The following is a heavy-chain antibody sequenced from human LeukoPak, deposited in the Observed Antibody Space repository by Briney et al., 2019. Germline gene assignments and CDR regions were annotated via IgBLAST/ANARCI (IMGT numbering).Heavy chain of an antibody. CDR1: GYTLTELS. D-gene: IGHD6-19*01. V-gene: IGHV1-24*01. CDR2: FNPENGGT. Sequence: ASVKVSCKVSGYTLTELSIHWVRQAPGKGLEWMGGFNPENGGTIYAQKFQGRVTMTEDTSTDTAYMELSSLRSEDTAVYYCARSEQFPYYMDVWGKGTTATVSS. J-gene: IGHJ6*03. CDR3: ARSEQFPYYMDV.